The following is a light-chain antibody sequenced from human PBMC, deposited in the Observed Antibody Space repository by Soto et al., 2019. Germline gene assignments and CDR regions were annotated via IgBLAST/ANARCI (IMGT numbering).Light chain of an antibody. Sequence: DIQMTQSPSTLSGALGDRVTITFRASQTISSWLAWYQQKPGKAPKLLIYKASTLKSGVPSRFSGSGSGTEFTLTISRLEPEDFAVYYCQQYESSPRTFGQGTKVDIK. CDR3: QQYESSPRT. J-gene: IGKJ1*01. CDR2: KAS. CDR1: QTISSW. V-gene: IGKV1-5*03.